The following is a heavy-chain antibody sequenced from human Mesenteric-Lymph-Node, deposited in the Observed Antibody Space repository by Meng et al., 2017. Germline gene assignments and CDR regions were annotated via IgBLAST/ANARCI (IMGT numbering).Heavy chain of an antibody. CDR2: ISSSGSTI. V-gene: IGHV3-11*01. CDR1: GFTFSDYY. D-gene: IGHD3-3*01. J-gene: IGHJ5*02. Sequence: GGSLRLSCAASGFTFSDYYMSWIRQAPGKGLEWVSYISSSGSTIYYADSVKGLFTISRDNAKNSLYLQMSGLRAEDTAVYYCAKDPYYDFWSGSFDPWGQGTLVTVSS. CDR3: AKDPYYDFWSGSFDP.